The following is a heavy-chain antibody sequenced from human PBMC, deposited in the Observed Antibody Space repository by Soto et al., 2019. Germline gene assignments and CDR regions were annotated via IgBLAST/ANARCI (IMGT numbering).Heavy chain of an antibody. CDR3: ATFPRCWLSAPGDY. CDR1: GGSMTSSNW. D-gene: IGHD3-10*01. Sequence: QVQLQESGPGLVEPSGTLSLTCAVSGGSMTSSNWWSWVRQAPGKGLEWIGEIYHNGGTNYNPSLKCRVILSVDKSKSQFSMRLSSVTAADTVMYYCATFPRCWLSAPGDYWGQGTLVTVSS. J-gene: IGHJ4*02. V-gene: IGHV4-4*02. CDR2: IYHNGGT.